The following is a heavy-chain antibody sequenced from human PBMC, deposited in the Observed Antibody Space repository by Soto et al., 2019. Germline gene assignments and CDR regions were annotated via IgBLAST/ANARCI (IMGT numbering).Heavy chain of an antibody. CDR3: ARCRDIVVVPAAITDY. Sequence: GGSLRLSCAASGFTFSDYYMSWIRQAPGKGLEWVSYISSSSSYTNYADSVKGRFTISRDNAKNSLYLQMNSLRAEDTAVYYCARCRDIVVVPAAITDYWGQGTLVTVSS. D-gene: IGHD2-2*02. V-gene: IGHV3-11*03. J-gene: IGHJ4*02. CDR1: GFTFSDYY. CDR2: ISSSSSYT.